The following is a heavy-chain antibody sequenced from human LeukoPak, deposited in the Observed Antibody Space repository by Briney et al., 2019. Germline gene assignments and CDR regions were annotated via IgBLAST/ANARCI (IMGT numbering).Heavy chain of an antibody. J-gene: IGHJ6*01. CDR1: GFNFSGFA. Sequence: GGSLRLSCAASGFNFSGFAMRWVRRTTGKGVEWVSGISGSGDNTLYADSVKGRFTISRHNSKNTLYLEMNSLRAEDTAIYYCAKMKGHPLPKYYMHVWGQGTTVTVSS. CDR3: AKMKGHPLPKYYMHV. D-gene: IGHD1-26*01. V-gene: IGHV3-23*01. CDR2: ISGSGDNT.